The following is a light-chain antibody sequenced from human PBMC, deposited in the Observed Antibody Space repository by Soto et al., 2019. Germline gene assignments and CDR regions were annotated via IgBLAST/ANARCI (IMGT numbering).Light chain of an antibody. CDR3: V. V-gene: IGLV2-8*01. CDR2: EVI. J-gene: IGLJ2*01. CDR1: SSDVGSCKY. Sequence: QSVLTQPPSASGSPGQSVTISCTGTSSDVGSCKYVSWYQQHPGKAPKLMIYEVIKRPSGVPDRFSGSKSGNTASLTVSGLQAEDEADLEVVFGGGTKVTV.